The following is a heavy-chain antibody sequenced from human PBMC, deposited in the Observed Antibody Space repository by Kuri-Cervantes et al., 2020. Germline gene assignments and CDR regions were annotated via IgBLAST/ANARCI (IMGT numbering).Heavy chain of an antibody. CDR3: ASCTTPDAFDI. V-gene: IGHV4-39*07. D-gene: IGHD1-26*01. J-gene: IGHJ3*02. Sequence: SETLSLTCTVSGGSISDSNYNWAWIRQPPGKGLEWIGSIYYSGSTYYNPSLKSRVTISVDTSKNQFSLKLSSVTAADTAVYYCASCTTPDAFDIWGQGTMVTVSS. CDR1: GGSISDSNYN. CDR2: IYYSGST.